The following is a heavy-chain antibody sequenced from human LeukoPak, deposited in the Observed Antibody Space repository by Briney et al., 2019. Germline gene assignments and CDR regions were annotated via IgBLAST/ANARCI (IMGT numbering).Heavy chain of an antibody. J-gene: IGHJ4*02. V-gene: IGHV3-7*01. CDR2: IRQDGSEK. CDR1: GFTFSTYW. Sequence: GGSLRLSCAASGFTFSTYWMSWVRQAPGKGLEWVANIRQDGSEKYYADSVKGRFTISRDNAKNSLYLQMNSLRAEDTAVYYCARDRRGSNDYWGQGTLVTVSS. CDR3: ARDRRGSNDY. D-gene: IGHD3-10*01.